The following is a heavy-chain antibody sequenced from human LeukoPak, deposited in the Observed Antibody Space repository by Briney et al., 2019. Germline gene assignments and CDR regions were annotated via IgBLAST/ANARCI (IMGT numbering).Heavy chain of an antibody. CDR3: ARANGGGLDY. CDR1: GYTFSSYY. CDR2: IHPTDGST. V-gene: IGHV1-46*01. J-gene: IGHJ4*02. D-gene: IGHD3-10*01. Sequence: ASVKVSCXTSGYTFSSYYMHWVRQARRQGLEWLGIIHPTDGSTSYTQKIQGRVTMTRDTATGTVYLELSSLRSEDTAVYWCARANGGGLDYWGQGTLITVSS.